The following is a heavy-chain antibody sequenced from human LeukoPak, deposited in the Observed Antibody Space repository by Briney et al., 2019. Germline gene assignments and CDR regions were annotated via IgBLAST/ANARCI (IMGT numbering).Heavy chain of an antibody. CDR3: ARDFSAFDI. J-gene: IGHJ3*02. CDR1: GFAFSSYW. D-gene: IGHD3-3*01. Sequence: GGSLRLSCAASGFAFSSYWMNWVRQAPGKGLEWVANLKPDGSEKWYVDSVKGRFPISRDNGKNSLNLQLNSLRAEDTAVYYCARDFSAFDIWGQGTMVTVSS. CDR2: LKPDGSEK. V-gene: IGHV3-7*05.